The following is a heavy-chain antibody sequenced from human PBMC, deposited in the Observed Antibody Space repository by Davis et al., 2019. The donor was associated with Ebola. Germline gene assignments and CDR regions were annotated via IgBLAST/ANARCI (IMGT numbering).Heavy chain of an antibody. CDR3: AKEDYSSSSRSDHSYFFGMDV. D-gene: IGHD6-6*01. J-gene: IGHJ6*02. Sequence: PGGSLRLSCGASGFTFSTYGMHWVRQAPGKGLEWVSFIRYDGTDKYNADSVKGRFTISRDNSKNTLYLQMNNLRVEDTAVYYCAKEDYSSSSRSDHSYFFGMDVWGQGTTVSVSS. V-gene: IGHV3-30*02. CDR1: GFTFSTYG. CDR2: IRYDGTDK.